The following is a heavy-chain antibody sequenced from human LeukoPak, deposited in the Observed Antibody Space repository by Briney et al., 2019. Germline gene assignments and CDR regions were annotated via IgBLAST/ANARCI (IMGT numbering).Heavy chain of an antibody. CDR2: IRYDGSNK. D-gene: IGHD3-3*01. CDR3: VRDFRFLDDY. Sequence: GGSLRLSCAASGFTFSSYGMHWVRQAPGKGLEWVAFIRYDGSNKYYADSVKGRFTISRDNSKNTLYLQMNSLRPEDTAVYYCVRDFRFLDDYWGQGTLVSVSS. CDR1: GFTFSSYG. V-gene: IGHV3-30*02. J-gene: IGHJ4*02.